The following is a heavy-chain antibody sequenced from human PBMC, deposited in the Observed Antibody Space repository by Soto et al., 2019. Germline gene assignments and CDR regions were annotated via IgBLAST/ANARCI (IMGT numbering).Heavy chain of an antibody. CDR3: ARAGQDETFDY. J-gene: IGHJ4*02. V-gene: IGHV4-34*01. Sequence: PSETLSLTCAVYGGSFSCYYWSWIRQPPGKGLEWIGEINHRGSTNYNPSLKSRVTISVDTSKNQFSLKLSSVTAADTAVYYCARAGQDETFDYWGQGTLVTVSS. CDR1: GGSFSCYY. CDR2: INHRGST.